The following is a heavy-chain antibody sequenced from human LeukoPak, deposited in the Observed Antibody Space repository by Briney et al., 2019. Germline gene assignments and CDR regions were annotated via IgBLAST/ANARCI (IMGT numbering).Heavy chain of an antibody. CDR1: GYTFTSYD. CDR2: MNPNSGNT. Sequence: ASVKVSCKASGYTFTSYDINWVRQATGQGLEWMGWMNPNSGNTGYAQKFQGRVTMTRNTSISTAYMELSSLRSEDTAVYYCARSSSSWYSAYYYCYYGMDVWGQGTTVTVSS. D-gene: IGHD6-13*01. CDR3: ARSSSSWYSAYYYCYYGMDV. J-gene: IGHJ6*02. V-gene: IGHV1-8*01.